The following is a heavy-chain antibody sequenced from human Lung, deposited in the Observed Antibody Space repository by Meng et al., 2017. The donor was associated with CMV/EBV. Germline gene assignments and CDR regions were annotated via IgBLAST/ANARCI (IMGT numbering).Heavy chain of an antibody. CDR2: IYYSGST. D-gene: IGHD3-10*01. J-gene: IGHJ5*02. CDR3: AREEGIGGFDP. CDR1: GGPISSYY. Sequence: RKGSGPGLVKPWETLSLPCTVSGGPISSYYWGWSRQPPGKGLEWIGYIYYSGSTNSNPSLKSRVTISGDTSKNQFSLTLFSETAADTAVYYCAREEGIGGFDPWGQGTLVTVSS. V-gene: IGHV4-59*01.